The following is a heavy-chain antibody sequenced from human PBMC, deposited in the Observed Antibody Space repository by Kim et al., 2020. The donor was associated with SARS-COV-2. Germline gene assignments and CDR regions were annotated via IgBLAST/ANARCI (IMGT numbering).Heavy chain of an antibody. V-gene: IGHV4-59*13. Sequence: SETLSLTCTVSGGSISSYYWSWIRQPPGKGLEWIGYIYYSGSTNYNHAHNRLITTLVDTYKKESTMLMSFATAEKTAEYYSGKDDADGDDDYVW. J-gene: IGHJ3*01. D-gene: IGHD3-10*01. CDR1: GGSISSYY. CDR2: IYYSGST. CDR3: GKDDADGDDDYV.